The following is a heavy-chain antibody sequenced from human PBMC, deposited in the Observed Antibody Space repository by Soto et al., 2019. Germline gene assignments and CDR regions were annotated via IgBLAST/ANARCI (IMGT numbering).Heavy chain of an antibody. CDR1: GGSISSYY. CDR3: ARAGLWVHYMDV. V-gene: IGHV4-59*01. Sequence: SETLSLTCSVSGGSISSYYWSWVRQPPGKGLEWIGFIYYSGSTNSNPSLKSRVTITVDTSKNQFSLRLSSVTAADTAVYYCARAGLWVHYMDVWGKGTTVTVSS. CDR2: IYYSGST. J-gene: IGHJ6*03. D-gene: IGHD3-16*01.